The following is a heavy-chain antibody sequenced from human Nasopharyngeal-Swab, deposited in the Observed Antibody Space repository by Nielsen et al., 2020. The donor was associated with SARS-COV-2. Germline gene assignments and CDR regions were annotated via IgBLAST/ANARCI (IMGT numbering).Heavy chain of an antibody. V-gene: IGHV4-31*03. CDR1: GGSISSGGYY. D-gene: IGHD4-23*01. CDR2: IYYSGST. Sequence: SETLSLTCTVSGGSISSGGYYWIWIRQYPGKGLEWIGYIYYSGSTYYNPSLKSRVTISVDTSRNQFSLKLSSVTAADTAVYYCARERASWTVAGGYFDLWGRGTLVTVSS. CDR3: ARERASWTVAGGYFDL. J-gene: IGHJ2*01.